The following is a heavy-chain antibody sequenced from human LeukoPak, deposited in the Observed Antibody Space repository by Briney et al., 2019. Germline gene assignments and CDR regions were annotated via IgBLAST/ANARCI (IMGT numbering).Heavy chain of an antibody. J-gene: IGHJ4*02. Sequence: GGSLRLSCAASGFTFGAYSMNWVRQPPGKGLEWVSYISSSSSTTHYADSVKGRFTISRDNADNSLYLQMNSLRDEDTALYFCAKHYFYSYGSLDYWGQGTLVTVSS. D-gene: IGHD5-18*01. CDR1: GFTFGAYS. V-gene: IGHV3-48*02. CDR3: AKHYFYSYGSLDY. CDR2: ISSSSSTT.